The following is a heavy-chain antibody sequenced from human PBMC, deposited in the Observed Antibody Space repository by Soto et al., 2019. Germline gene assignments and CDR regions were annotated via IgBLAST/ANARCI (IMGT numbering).Heavy chain of an antibody. CDR3: AKDWGSSGWFNWFDP. Sequence: QVQLVESGGGVGQPGRSLRLSCVASGFTLSNTGMHWGRQAPGKGLEWVAMISHDGSNTYYGDSVKGRFTISIDNSWNTLYLQMDILSPEDTSVYYCAKDWGSSGWFNWFDPWCQGTLVTVSS. CDR2: ISHDGSNT. J-gene: IGHJ5*02. D-gene: IGHD6-19*01. CDR1: GFTLSNTG. V-gene: IGHV3-30*18.